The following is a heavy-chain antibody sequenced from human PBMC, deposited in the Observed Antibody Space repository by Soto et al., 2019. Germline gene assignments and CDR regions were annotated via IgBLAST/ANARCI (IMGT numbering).Heavy chain of an antibody. V-gene: IGHV4-59*01. D-gene: IGHD3-9*01. CDR2: IYYTGST. CDR3: ARESFDLTGYLDQ. CDR1: GGSISSYY. J-gene: IGHJ4*02. Sequence: PSETLSLPCTVSGGSISSYYWSWIRQPPGKGLEWIGYIYYTGSTNYNPPLKSRVTISVDTSKNQFSLKLNSVTAADTAVYYCARESFDLTGYLDQWGQGTLVTVSS.